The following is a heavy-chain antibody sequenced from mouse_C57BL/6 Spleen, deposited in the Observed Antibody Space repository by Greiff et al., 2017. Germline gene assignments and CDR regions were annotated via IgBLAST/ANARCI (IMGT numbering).Heavy chain of an antibody. J-gene: IGHJ4*01. Sequence: VQLQQPGAELVKPGASVKLSCKASGYTFTSYWMQWVQQRPGQGLEWIGEIDPSDSYTNYNQKFKGKATLTVDTSASTAYMQLSSLTSEDSAVYYCARDATTVVARGYAMDYWGQGTSVTVSS. CDR3: ARDATTVVARGYAMDY. CDR1: GYTFTSYW. V-gene: IGHV1-50*01. D-gene: IGHD1-1*01. CDR2: IDPSDSYT.